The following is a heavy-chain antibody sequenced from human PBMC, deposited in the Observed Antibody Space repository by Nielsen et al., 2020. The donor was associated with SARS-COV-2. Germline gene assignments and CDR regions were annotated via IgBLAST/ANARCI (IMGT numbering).Heavy chain of an antibody. J-gene: IGHJ4*02. Sequence: ASVKVSCKASGYTFTSYGISWVRQAPGQGLEWMGWINPNSGGTNYAQKFQGRVTMTRDTSISTAYMELSRLRSDDTAVYYCARTPPYYDFWSQGSGFDYWGQGTLVTVSS. D-gene: IGHD3-3*01. CDR3: ARTPPYYDFWSQGSGFDY. CDR2: INPNSGGT. CDR1: GYTFTSYG. V-gene: IGHV1-2*02.